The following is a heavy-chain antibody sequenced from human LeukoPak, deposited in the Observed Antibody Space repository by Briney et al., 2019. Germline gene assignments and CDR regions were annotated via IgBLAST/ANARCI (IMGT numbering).Heavy chain of an antibody. CDR2: ISSGSLHM. V-gene: IGHV3-21*01. D-gene: IGHD3-10*01. CDR1: GFFFSSYR. CDR3: YASGTYYNDY. J-gene: IGHJ4*02. Sequence: GGSLRLSCTASGFFFSSYRVNWVRPAPGKGLEWVSSISSGSLHMYYADSVKGRFTISRDNAKSSLYLEMNSLRAEDTAVYYCYASGTYYNDYWGQGTLVTVSS.